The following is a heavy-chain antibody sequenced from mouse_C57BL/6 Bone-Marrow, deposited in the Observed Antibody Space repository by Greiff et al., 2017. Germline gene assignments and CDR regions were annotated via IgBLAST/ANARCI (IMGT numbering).Heavy chain of an antibody. CDR1: GYSITSGYD. Sequence: EVKLLESGPGMVKPSQSLSLTCTVTGYSITSGYDWHWIRHFPGNKLEWMGYISYSGSTNYNPSLKSRISITHDTSKNHFFLKLNSVTTEDTATYYCARDNYYGSSGWYFDVWGTGTTVTVSS. CDR2: ISYSGST. CDR3: ARDNYYGSSGWYFDV. J-gene: IGHJ1*03. D-gene: IGHD1-1*01. V-gene: IGHV3-1*01.